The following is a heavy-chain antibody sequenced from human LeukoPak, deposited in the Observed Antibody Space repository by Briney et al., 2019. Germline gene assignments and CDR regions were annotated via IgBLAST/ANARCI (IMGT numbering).Heavy chain of an antibody. J-gene: IGHJ4*02. CDR1: GFTFSSYG. D-gene: IGHD4-17*01. V-gene: IGHV3-30*03. Sequence: GRSLRLSCAASGFTFSSYGMHWVRQAPGKGLEWVAVISYDGSNKYYADSMKGRFTISRDNSKNTLYLQMNSLRAEDTAVYYCAIQAGDFDYWGQGTLVTVSS. CDR2: ISYDGSNK. CDR3: AIQAGDFDY.